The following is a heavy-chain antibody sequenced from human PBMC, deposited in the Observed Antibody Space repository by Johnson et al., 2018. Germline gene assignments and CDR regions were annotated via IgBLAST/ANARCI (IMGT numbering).Heavy chain of an antibody. CDR2: MSYDGSEK. V-gene: IGHV3-30*18. D-gene: IGHD2-21*02. Sequence: QVQLVESGGGVVQPGRSLRLSCAASGFTFSTYGMHWVRQAPGKGLEWVAVMSYDGSEKYYADYVKGRFTISRDSSKNTLYLQLNSLRAEDTAVYYCAKGGMVVTIIQYLQHWGQGTLVTVSS. CDR1: GFTFSTYG. CDR3: AKGGMVVTIIQYLQH. J-gene: IGHJ1*01.